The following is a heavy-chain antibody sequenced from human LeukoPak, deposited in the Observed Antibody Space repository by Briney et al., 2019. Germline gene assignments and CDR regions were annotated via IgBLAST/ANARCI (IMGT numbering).Heavy chain of an antibody. J-gene: IGHJ1*01. CDR2: ISSSGSTI. V-gene: IGHV3-48*03. CDR1: GFTFSSYE. D-gene: IGHD4-17*01. Sequence: GGSLRLSCAAYGFTFSSYEMNWVRQAPGKGLEWVSYISSSGSTIYYADSVKGRFTISRDNAKNSLYLQMHSLRAEDTAVYYCASQDYGDYGPAEYFQHWGQGTLVTVSS. CDR3: ASQDYGDYGPAEYFQH.